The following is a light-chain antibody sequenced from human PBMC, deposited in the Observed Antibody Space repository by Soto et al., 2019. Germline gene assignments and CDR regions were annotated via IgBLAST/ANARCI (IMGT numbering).Light chain of an antibody. CDR2: GAS. J-gene: IGKJ1*01. CDR3: QQYNNWPWT. V-gene: IGKV3-15*01. CDR1: QSVGSN. Sequence: EIVMTHSPATLSVSPGERATLSCRAGQSVGSNLAWYQQKPGQAPRLLMYGASTRATGIPARFSGSGSGTDFTLTISSLQSEDFAVYYCQQYNNWPWTFGQGTKVDIK.